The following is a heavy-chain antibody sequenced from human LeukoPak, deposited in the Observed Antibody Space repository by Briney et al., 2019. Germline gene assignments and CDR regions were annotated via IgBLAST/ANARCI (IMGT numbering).Heavy chain of an antibody. CDR3: ARVASGSYPYYYYGMDV. Sequence: GGSLRLSCAASGFTFSSYAMHWVRQAPGKGLEYVSAISSNGGSTYYANSVKGRFTISRDNSKNTLYLQMSSLRAEDMAVYYCARVASGSYPYYYYGMDVWGQGTTVTVSS. J-gene: IGHJ6*02. CDR1: GFTFSSYA. D-gene: IGHD1-26*01. CDR2: ISSNGGST. V-gene: IGHV3-64*01.